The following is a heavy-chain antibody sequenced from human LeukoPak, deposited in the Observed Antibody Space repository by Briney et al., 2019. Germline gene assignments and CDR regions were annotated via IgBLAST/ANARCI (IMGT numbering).Heavy chain of an antibody. CDR2: ISASGGEI. V-gene: IGHV3-23*01. Sequence: GGSLRLSCTASGFTFNIYAMNWVRQAPGRGPEWVSSISASGGEIRYADCVRGRFTISRDNYKNTLYLQMDSLRVEDTATYYCSKDLIPGSIGYFDCWGQGTPVTVSS. CDR3: SKDLIPGSIGYFDC. J-gene: IGHJ4*02. CDR1: GFTFNIYA. D-gene: IGHD3-10*01.